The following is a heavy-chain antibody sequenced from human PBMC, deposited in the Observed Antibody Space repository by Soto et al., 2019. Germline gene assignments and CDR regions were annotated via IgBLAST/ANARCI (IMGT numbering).Heavy chain of an antibody. V-gene: IGHV4-59*01. CDR3: ASEGAGRAPINI. D-gene: IGHD1-1*01. J-gene: IGHJ3*02. CDR2: VSYLGNT. Sequence: SPTLSLTFTLAGDSISTYYWRCIRQSPGQGLHCMAYVSYLGNTNYNPSLKSRVTISVDTPKNQFSLNLGSVTAADTAMYYCASEGAGRAPINIWRPGTMVTVSS. CDR1: GDSISTYY.